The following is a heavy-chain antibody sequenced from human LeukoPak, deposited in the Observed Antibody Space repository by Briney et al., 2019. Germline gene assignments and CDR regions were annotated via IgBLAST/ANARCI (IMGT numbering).Heavy chain of an antibody. Sequence: GGSLRLSCTASGFTLSHFWMHWVRQAPGKGLVWVSRIEQDGSTTTYADSVKGRFTVSRDNAKNTLYLQMNSLRAEDTAVYYCARDLELVYYDSSGYDYWGQGTLVIVSS. CDR3: ARDLELVYYDSSGYDY. V-gene: IGHV3-74*03. J-gene: IGHJ4*02. CDR1: GFTLSHFW. D-gene: IGHD3-22*01. CDR2: IEQDGSTT.